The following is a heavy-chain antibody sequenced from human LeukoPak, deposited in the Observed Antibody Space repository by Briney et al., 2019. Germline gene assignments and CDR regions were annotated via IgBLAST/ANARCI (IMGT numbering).Heavy chain of an antibody. D-gene: IGHD2-15*01. CDR3: ARASCSGGSCYSGGYYYYYYMDV. V-gene: IGHV3-21*01. Sequence: GGSLRLSCAASGFTFSSYSMNWVRQAPGKGLEWVSSISSSSSYIYYADSVKGRFTISRDNAKNSLYLQTNSLRAEDTAVYYCARASCSGGSCYSGGYYYYYYMDVWGKGTTVTVSS. J-gene: IGHJ6*03. CDR2: ISSSSSYI. CDR1: GFTFSSYS.